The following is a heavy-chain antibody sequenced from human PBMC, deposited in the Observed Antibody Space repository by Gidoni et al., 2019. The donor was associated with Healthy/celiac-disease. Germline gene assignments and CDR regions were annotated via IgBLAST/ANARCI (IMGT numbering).Heavy chain of an antibody. CDR2: ISWNSGSI. CDR1: RLAFDDYA. CDR3: AKDISMVTYDAFDI. V-gene: IGHV3-9*01. D-gene: IGHD2-21*02. J-gene: IGHJ3*02. Sequence: EVQLVVSGGGLVQPGRSLSVSWAAPRLAFDDYAMHWVRQAPGKGLEWVSGISWNSGSIGYADSLKGRFPISRDNAKNSLYLQMNSLRAEDTALYYCAKDISMVTYDAFDIWGQGTMVTFSS.